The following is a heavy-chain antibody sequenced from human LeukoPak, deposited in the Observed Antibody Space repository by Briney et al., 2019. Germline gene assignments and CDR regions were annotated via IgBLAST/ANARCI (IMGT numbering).Heavy chain of an antibody. Sequence: QPGGSLRLSCAASGFTFSGSAMHWVRQASGKGLEWVGRIRSKANSYATAYAASVKGRFTISRDDSKNTAYLQMNSLKTEDRAVYYCTRPGGSYYGIDYWGQGTLVTVSS. CDR2: IRSKANSYAT. CDR3: TRPGGSYYGIDY. V-gene: IGHV3-73*01. J-gene: IGHJ4*02. D-gene: IGHD1-26*01. CDR1: GFTFSGSA.